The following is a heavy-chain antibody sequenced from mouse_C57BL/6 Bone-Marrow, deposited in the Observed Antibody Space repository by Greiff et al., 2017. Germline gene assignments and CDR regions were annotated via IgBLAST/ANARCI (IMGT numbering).Heavy chain of an antibody. Sequence: QVQLQQSGAELAKPGASVKLSCKASGYTFTSYWMHWVKQRPGQGLEWIGYINPSSGYTKYNQKFKDKATLTADKSSNTAYMQLSSLTYEDSAVYYCASLWFAYWGQGTLVTVSA. J-gene: IGHJ3*01. CDR2: INPSSGYT. CDR3: ASLWFAY. CDR1: GYTFTSYW. V-gene: IGHV1-7*01.